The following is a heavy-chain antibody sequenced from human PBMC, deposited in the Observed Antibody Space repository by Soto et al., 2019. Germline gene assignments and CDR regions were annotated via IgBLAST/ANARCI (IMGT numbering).Heavy chain of an antibody. J-gene: IGHJ6*02. CDR2: IIPILGIA. CDR1: GGTFSSYT. D-gene: IGHD1-26*01. Sequence: GASVKVSCKASGGTFSSYTISWVRQAPGQGLEWMGRIIPILGIANYAQKFQGRVTITADKSTSTAYMELSSLRSEDTAVYYCARDVLLRYGRENYYDGKDVSGQRTTVTVSS. CDR3: ARDVLLRYGRENYYDGKDV. V-gene: IGHV1-69*04.